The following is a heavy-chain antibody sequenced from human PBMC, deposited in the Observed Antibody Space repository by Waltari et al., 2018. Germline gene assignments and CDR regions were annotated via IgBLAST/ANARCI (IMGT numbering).Heavy chain of an antibody. J-gene: IGHJ6*03. D-gene: IGHD2-15*01. CDR3: ARDPSGGNTYSYYYMDV. CDR2: INPNSGGK. CDR1: GYTFTGYY. V-gene: IGHV1-2*02. Sequence: QAQLVQSGAEVKKPGASVKVSCKASGYTFTGYYMHWVRQAPGQGLEWMGWINPNSGGKKYAQTFQGRVTMTRDTSISTAYMELSRLRSDDTALYYCARDPSGGNTYSYYYMDVWGKGTTVTVSS.